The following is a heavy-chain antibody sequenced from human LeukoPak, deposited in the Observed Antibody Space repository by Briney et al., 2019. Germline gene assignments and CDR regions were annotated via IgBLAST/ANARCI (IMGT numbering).Heavy chain of an antibody. Sequence: PSETLSLTCTVSGGSISSGSYFWNWIRQPAGKGLEWIGRIYTSGSTNYNPSLKSRVTISVDTSKNQFSLKLSSVTAADTAVYYCARERVVVVPADSLFYYYYYMDVWGKGTTVTISS. V-gene: IGHV4-61*02. CDR1: GGSISSGSYF. CDR2: IYTSGST. J-gene: IGHJ6*03. CDR3: ARERVVVVPADSLFYYYYYMDV. D-gene: IGHD2-2*01.